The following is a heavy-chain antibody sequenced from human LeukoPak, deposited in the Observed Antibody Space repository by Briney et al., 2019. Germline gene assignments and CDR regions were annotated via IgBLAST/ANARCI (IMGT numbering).Heavy chain of an antibody. V-gene: IGHV3-23*01. D-gene: IGHD2/OR15-2a*01. CDR1: GFTFRSCA. Sequence: GGSLRLSCTASGFTFRSCAMRWVRQAPGKGLEWVSGISSSGTYKWHADSVKGRFSISRDNSKNAVYLEMKSLRAEDTATYYCARDADLYSTTWYLFDYWGQGTLVTVS. CDR3: ARDADLYSTTWYLFDY. CDR2: ISSSGTYK. J-gene: IGHJ4*02.